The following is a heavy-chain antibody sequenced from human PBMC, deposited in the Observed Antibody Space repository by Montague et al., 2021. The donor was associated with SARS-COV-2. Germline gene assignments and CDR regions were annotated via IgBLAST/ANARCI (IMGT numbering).Heavy chain of an antibody. D-gene: IGHD3-3*01. J-gene: IGHJ4*02. CDR2: IYYSGST. CDR1: GGSISSSSYF. Sequence: SETLSLTCTVSGGSISSSSYFWGWIRQPPGKGLEWIGSIYYSGSTYYNPSLKSRVTISVDTSKNQFSLKLSSVIAADTAVFYCARKTSRGLTIFGVVTASYCFDYWGQGTLVTVSS. CDR3: ARKTSRGLTIFGVVTASYCFDY. V-gene: IGHV4-39*01.